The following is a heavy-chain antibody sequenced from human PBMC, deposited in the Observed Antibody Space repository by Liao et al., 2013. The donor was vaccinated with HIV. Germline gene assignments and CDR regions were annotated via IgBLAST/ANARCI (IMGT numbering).Heavy chain of an antibody. CDR3: ARDRFXYYGADAFDI. Sequence: QVQLQESGPGLVKPSETLSLTCTVSGGSISSYYWSWIRQPPGKGLEWIGYIYYSGSTNYNPSLKSRITISVDTSKNQFSLKLSSVTAADTAVYYCARDRFXYYGADAFDIWGQGTMVTVSS. V-gene: IGHV4-59*01. D-gene: IGHD4/OR15-4a*01. CDR1: GGSISSYY. CDR2: IYYSGST. J-gene: IGHJ3*02.